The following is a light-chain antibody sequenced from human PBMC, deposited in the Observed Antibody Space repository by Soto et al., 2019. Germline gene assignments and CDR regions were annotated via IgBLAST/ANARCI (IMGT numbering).Light chain of an antibody. J-gene: IGKJ5*01. CDR3: QQYNNWPPFT. CDR2: HAS. V-gene: IGKV3D-15*01. Sequence: EIVMTPSPATLSVSPVGRATLSCRASQSISGTLAWYQQKPGQAPRLLIYHASARATGIPARFSGSGSGTEFTLTISSLQSEDFAVYYCQQYNNWPPFTFGQGTRLEIK. CDR1: QSISGT.